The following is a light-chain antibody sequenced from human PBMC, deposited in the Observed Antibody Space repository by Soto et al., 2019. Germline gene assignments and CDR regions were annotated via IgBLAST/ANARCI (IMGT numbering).Light chain of an antibody. CDR2: LGS. V-gene: IGKV2-28*01. Sequence: DIVMTQSPLSLTVTPGEPASISCRSSQGLLHSNGQTFFDWYLQKPGQSPQLLIYLGSNRASGVPDRFSGSGSGTDFTLKISRVEAEDVGLYYCMQGLQTPYTFGQGTKLEI. J-gene: IGKJ2*01. CDR1: QGLLHSNGQTF. CDR3: MQGLQTPYT.